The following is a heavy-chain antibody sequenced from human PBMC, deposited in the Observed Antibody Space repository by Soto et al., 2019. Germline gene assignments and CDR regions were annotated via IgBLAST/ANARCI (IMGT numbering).Heavy chain of an antibody. V-gene: IGHV3-53*02. CDR2: IYYGGTT. D-gene: IGHD6-13*01. CDR1: GFTVSSDH. Sequence: EMQLVETGGGLIQPGGYLRLPCAASGFTVSSDHMSWVRQAPGKGLEWISVIYYGGTTYYADSVQGRFTVSRDSSKNTLYLQMNDLRPDDTAVYYCAREAAGFDIWGQGTMVTVS. J-gene: IGHJ3*02. CDR3: AREAAGFDI.